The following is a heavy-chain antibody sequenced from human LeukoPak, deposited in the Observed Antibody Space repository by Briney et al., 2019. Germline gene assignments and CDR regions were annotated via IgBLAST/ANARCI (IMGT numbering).Heavy chain of an antibody. J-gene: IGHJ3*02. Sequence: PSETLSLTCNVSGDSLTSHFWSWIRQTPGKGLEWIGYAFHGGTTNYSPSLKSRVTISLDTSKKQFYLRLASVTAADTAVYYCARRMATVTDAFDIWGRGTMVSVSS. CDR1: GDSLTSHF. CDR2: AFHGGTT. V-gene: IGHV4-59*08. D-gene: IGHD5-24*01. CDR3: ARRMATVTDAFDI.